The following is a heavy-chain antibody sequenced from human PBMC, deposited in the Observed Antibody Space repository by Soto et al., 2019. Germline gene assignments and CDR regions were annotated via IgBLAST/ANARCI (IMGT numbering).Heavy chain of an antibody. CDR1: GFTFSSYA. CDR3: AKDKGIAAAGNAIDAFDI. V-gene: IGHV3-23*01. J-gene: IGHJ3*02. CDR2: ISGSGGST. Sequence: GGSLRLSCAAPGFTFSSYAMSWVRQAPGKGLEWVSAISGSGGSTYYADSVKGRFTISRDNSKNTLYLQMNSLRAEDTAVYYCAKDKGIAAAGNAIDAFDIWGQGTMVTVSS. D-gene: IGHD6-13*01.